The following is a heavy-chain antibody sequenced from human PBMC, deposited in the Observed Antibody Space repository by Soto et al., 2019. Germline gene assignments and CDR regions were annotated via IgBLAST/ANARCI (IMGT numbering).Heavy chain of an antibody. V-gene: IGHV4-31*03. CDR2: IYYSGST. Sequence: SETLSLTCTVSGGSISSGGYYWSWIRQHPGKGLEWIGYIYYSGSTYYNPSLKSRVTISVDTSNNQFSLKLSSVTAADTAVYYWATKYYDILTGPKGGNWFDPWGQGTLVTVSS. CDR3: ATKYYDILTGPKGGNWFDP. CDR1: GGSISSGGYY. D-gene: IGHD3-9*01. J-gene: IGHJ5*02.